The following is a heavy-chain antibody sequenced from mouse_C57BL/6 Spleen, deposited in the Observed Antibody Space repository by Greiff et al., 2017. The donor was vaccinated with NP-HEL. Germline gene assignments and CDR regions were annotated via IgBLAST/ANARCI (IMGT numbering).Heavy chain of an antibody. CDR2: ISGGGGNT. D-gene: IGHD2-3*01. CDR1: GFTFSSYT. V-gene: IGHV5-9*01. J-gene: IGHJ2*01. CDR3: ARQDYDGYYVYFDY. Sequence: DVMLVESGGGLVKPGGSLKLSCAASGFTFSSYTMSWVRQTPEKRLEWVATISGGGGNTYYPDSVKGRFTISRDNAKNTLYLQMSSLRSEDTALYYCARQDYDGYYVYFDYWGQGTTLTVSS.